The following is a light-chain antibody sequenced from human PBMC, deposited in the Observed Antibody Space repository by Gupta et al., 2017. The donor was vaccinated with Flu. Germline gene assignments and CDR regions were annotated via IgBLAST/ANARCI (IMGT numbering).Light chain of an antibody. Sequence: VTLGQPASIDCRASLSIGCRDGNTYVNWFQQRPGQSPRRLIYKGSNWDSGVPDRFSGSGSGTNFTLKISRVEAEDVGVYYCRQGDKGLVTFGGGTKVEIK. V-gene: IGKV2D-30*01. CDR3: RQGDKGLVT. CDR2: KGS. J-gene: IGKJ4*01. CDR1: LSIGCRDGNTY.